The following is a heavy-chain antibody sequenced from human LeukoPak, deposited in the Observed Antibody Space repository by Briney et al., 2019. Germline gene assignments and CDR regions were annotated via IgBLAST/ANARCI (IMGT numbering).Heavy chain of an antibody. CDR1: GGSISSYY. Sequence: PSETLSLTCTVSGGSISSYYWSWIRQPPGKGLEWIGYIYYSGSTNYNPSLKSRVTISVDTSKNQFSLKLSSVTAADTAVYYCARLVGYYDILTGYSSYYGMDVWGQGTTVTVSS. CDR3: ARLVGYYDILTGYSSYYGMDV. J-gene: IGHJ6*02. CDR2: IYYSGST. V-gene: IGHV4-59*01. D-gene: IGHD3-9*01.